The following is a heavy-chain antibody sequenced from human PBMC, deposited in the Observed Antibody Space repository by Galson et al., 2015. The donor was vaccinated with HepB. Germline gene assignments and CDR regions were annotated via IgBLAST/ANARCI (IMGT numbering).Heavy chain of an antibody. CDR2: ISYDGSNK. Sequence: SLRLSCAASGFTFSSYGMHWVRQAPGKGLEWVAVISYDGSNKYYADSVKGRFTISRDNSKNTLYLQMNSLRAEDTAVYYCAKATRYNWNYFDYYYYGMDVWGQGTTVTVSS. V-gene: IGHV3-30*18. J-gene: IGHJ6*02. CDR3: AKATRYNWNYFDYYYYGMDV. D-gene: IGHD1-7*01. CDR1: GFTFSSYG.